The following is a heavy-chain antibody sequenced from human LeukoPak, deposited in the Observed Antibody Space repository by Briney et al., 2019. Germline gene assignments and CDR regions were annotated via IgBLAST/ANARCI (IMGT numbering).Heavy chain of an antibody. J-gene: IGHJ4*02. Sequence: GASVKVSCKASGYTFTGYYMHWVRQAPGQGLEWMGRINPNSGGTNYAQKFQGRVTMTRDTSISTAYMELSRLRSDDTAVYYCARDQRYSSGWYFGCWGQGTLVTVSS. CDR3: ARDQRYSSGWYFGC. D-gene: IGHD6-19*01. V-gene: IGHV1-2*06. CDR1: GYTFTGYY. CDR2: INPNSGGT.